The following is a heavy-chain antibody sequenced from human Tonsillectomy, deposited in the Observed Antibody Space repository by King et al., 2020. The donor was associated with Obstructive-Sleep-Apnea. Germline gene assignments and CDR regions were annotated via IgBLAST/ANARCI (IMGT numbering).Heavy chain of an antibody. J-gene: IGHJ4*02. CDR1: GYSFTSYW. Sequence: QLVQSGAEVKKPGESLKISCKGSGYSFTSYWIGWVRQIPGKGLEGMGINYPGDSDTLYGPSFQGQVTSSADKSISSAYLQWSSLKASDTAMYYCARHLYSSGWSGFDYWGQGTLVTVSS. CDR2: NYPGDSDT. D-gene: IGHD6-19*01. V-gene: IGHV5-51*01. CDR3: ARHLYSSGWSGFDY.